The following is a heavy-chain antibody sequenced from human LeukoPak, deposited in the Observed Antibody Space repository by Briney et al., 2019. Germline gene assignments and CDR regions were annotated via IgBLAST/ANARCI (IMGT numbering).Heavy chain of an antibody. CDR2: IYYSEST. D-gene: IGHD6-19*01. Sequence: SGTLSLTCAVSGDSITSDKWWTWVRQPPGKGLEWLGYIYYSESTKYNPSLKSRVTISVDTSKNQFSLKLSSVTAADTAVYYCARGSAWYFVYWGQGTLVPVSS. V-gene: IGHV4-4*02. CDR3: ARGSAWYFVY. J-gene: IGHJ4*02. CDR1: GDSITSDKW.